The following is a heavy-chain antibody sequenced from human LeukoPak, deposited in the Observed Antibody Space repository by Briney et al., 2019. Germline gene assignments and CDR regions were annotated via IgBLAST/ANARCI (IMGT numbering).Heavy chain of an antibody. CDR3: ARDVGYCSGGSCFWVESERYFDY. V-gene: IGHV1-2*02. CDR2: INPNSGGT. Sequence: ASVKVSCKASGYTFTGYYMHWVRQAPGQGLEWMGWINPNSGGTNYAQKFQGRVTMTRDTSISTAYMELSRLRSDDTAVYYCARDVGYCSGGSCFWVESERYFDYWGQGTLVTVSS. D-gene: IGHD2-15*01. CDR1: GYTFTGYY. J-gene: IGHJ4*02.